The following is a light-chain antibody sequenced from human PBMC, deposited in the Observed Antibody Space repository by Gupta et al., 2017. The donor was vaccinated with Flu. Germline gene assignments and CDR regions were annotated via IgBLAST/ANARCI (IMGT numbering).Light chain of an antibody. V-gene: IGLV6-57*01. CDR2: ENK. J-gene: IGLJ3*02. Sequence: NFMLTQLHSLSESQWKTITISCTRSSGGIASNFVQWYQQRPGRPPTTVIYENKQRPSGVADRFSGSIDSSSTAASLTISGLKTEEDADYYCHSYDTTSQVFGGGTRLTVL. CDR3: HSYDTTSQV. CDR1: SGGIASNF.